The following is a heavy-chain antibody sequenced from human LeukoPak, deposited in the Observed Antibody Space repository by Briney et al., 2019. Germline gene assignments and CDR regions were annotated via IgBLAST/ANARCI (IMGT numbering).Heavy chain of an antibody. CDR2: IYTSGST. D-gene: IGHD3-22*01. CDR1: GGSISSGSYY. Sequence: PSETLSLTCTVSGGSISSGSYYWNWIRQPAGKGLEWIGRIYTSGSTNYNPSLKSRVTISVDTSKNQFSLKLSSVTAADTAVYYCARDSYYYDSSGYHNWFDPWGQGTLVTVSS. CDR3: ARDSYYYDSSGYHNWFDP. V-gene: IGHV4-61*02. J-gene: IGHJ5*02.